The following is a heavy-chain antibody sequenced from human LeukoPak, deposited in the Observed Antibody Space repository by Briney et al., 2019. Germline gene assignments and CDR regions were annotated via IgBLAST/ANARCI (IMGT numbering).Heavy chain of an antibody. CDR3: ARQNSGYNY. V-gene: IGHV3-48*01. Sequence: SSETLSLTCTVSGGSISSSSYYWGWVRQAPGKGLEWVSYISSSSSTIYYADSVKGRFTISRDNAKNSLYLQMNSLRAEDTAVYYCARQNSGYNYWGQGTLVTVSS. CDR2: ISSSSSTI. J-gene: IGHJ4*02. CDR1: GGSISSSSYY. D-gene: IGHD5-12*01.